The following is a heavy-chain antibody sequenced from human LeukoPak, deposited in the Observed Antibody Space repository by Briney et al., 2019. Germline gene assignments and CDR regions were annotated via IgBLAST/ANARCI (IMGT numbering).Heavy chain of an antibody. V-gene: IGHV4-59*01. D-gene: IGHD3-22*01. J-gene: IGHJ4*02. CDR2: IYYSGST. CDR3: ARVRVSSGSHPWYFDY. CDR1: RGSISSYY. Sequence: SETLSLTCSVSRGSISSYYWSWIRQPPGQGLEWIGYIYYSGSTDYNPSLKSRVNISVDTSKNQFSLKLSSVTAADTAVYFCARVRVSSGSHPWYFDYWGQGTLVTVSS.